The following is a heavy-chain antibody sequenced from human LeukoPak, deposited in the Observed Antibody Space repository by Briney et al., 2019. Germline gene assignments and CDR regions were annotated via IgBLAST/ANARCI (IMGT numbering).Heavy chain of an antibody. V-gene: IGHV3-23*01. J-gene: IGHJ4*02. Sequence: GRSLRLSCAASGFTFTNYAMNWVRQAPGKGLEWVSGISAGGGSTYYADSVKGRFTISRDNSKNTLYLQMNSLRAEDTAVYYCAKGDDILTGSIDYWGQGTLVTVSS. CDR1: GFTFTNYA. D-gene: IGHD3-9*01. CDR3: AKGDDILTGSIDY. CDR2: ISAGGGST.